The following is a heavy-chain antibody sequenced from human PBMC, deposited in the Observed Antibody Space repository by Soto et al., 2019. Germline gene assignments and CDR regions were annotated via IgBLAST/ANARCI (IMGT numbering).Heavy chain of an antibody. Sequence: GGSLRLSCAASGFTFSSYAMHWVRQAPGKGLEWVAVISYDGSNKYYADSVKGRFTISRDNSKNTLYLQMNSLRAEDTAVYYCARDQIRVAAPSGAYYSYGMDVWGQGTTVTVSS. V-gene: IGHV3-30-3*01. J-gene: IGHJ6*02. CDR1: GFTFSSYA. D-gene: IGHD2-15*01. CDR3: ARDQIRVAAPSGAYYSYGMDV. CDR2: ISYDGSNK.